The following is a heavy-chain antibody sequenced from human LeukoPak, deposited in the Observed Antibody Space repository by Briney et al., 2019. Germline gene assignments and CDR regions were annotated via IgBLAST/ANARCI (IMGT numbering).Heavy chain of an antibody. CDR1: GYTFTSYY. Sequence: ASVKVSCKASGYTFTSYYIDWVRQAPGQGLEWMGVINPSGGSTRYARKFQGRVTMTGDPSTRTVYVELSSLTSDDTAVYYCARGTTDAYWGQGTPVTVSS. CDR3: ARGTTDAY. J-gene: IGHJ4*02. CDR2: INPSGGST. D-gene: IGHD1-1*01. V-gene: IGHV1-46*01.